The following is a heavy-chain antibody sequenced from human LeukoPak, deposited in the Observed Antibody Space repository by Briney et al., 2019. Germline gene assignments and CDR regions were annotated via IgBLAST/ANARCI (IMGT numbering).Heavy chain of an antibody. Sequence: SETLSLTCAVSGGSISSSNWWSWVRQPPGKGLESIGEIYHSGSTNYNLSLKSRVTISVDKSKNQFSLKLSSVTAADTAVYYCASNGYSYGYALDYWGQGTLVTVSS. CDR3: ASNGYSYGYALDY. CDR2: IYHSGST. D-gene: IGHD5-18*01. J-gene: IGHJ4*02. V-gene: IGHV4-4*02. CDR1: GGSISSSNW.